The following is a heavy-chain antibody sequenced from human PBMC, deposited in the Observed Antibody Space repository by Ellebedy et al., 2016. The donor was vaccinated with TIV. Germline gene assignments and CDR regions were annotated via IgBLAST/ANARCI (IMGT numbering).Heavy chain of an antibody. CDR1: GYIFGNYG. CDR3: AKPGTGGNADDPPEF. V-gene: IGHV1-69*04. CDR2: IIPVLGEP. Sequence: AASVKVSCKASGYIFGNYGIGWVRQAPGQGLEWMGRIIPVLGEPNYAQKFQDRVTITADTPTTTAYMELSSLRAEDTAVYYCAKPGTGGNADDPPEFWGQGTLVTVS. J-gene: IGHJ4*02. D-gene: IGHD4-23*01.